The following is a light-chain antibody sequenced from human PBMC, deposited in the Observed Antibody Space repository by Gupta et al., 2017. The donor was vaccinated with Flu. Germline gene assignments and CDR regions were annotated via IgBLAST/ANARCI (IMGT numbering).Light chain of an antibody. CDR2: EDT. CDR3: YSVDSSGNLFV. CDR1: ALPKKD. J-gene: IGLJ1*01. V-gene: IGLV3-10*01. Sequence: SSELTQPPSLSVSPGQTARINCTGDALPKKDAYWYQQKSGQAPVLVIYEDTNRPSGIPERFSGSSSGTMATLTISGAQVEDEADYYCYSVDSSGNLFVFGAGTVVTVL.